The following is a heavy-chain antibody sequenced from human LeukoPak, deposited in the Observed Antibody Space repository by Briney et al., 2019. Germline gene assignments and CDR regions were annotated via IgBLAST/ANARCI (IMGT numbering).Heavy chain of an antibody. J-gene: IGHJ4*02. CDR3: ARSYDH. CDR1: EFTFSSYW. V-gene: IGHV3-74*01. CDR2: ITTDGSVT. D-gene: IGHD3-10*01. Sequence: GGSLRLSCAASEFTFSSYWMHWVRQAPGKGLVWVSRITTDGSVTHYADSVKGRFTISRDNPKNTLYLQMNSLGAEDTAVYYCARSYDHWGQGTLVTVSS.